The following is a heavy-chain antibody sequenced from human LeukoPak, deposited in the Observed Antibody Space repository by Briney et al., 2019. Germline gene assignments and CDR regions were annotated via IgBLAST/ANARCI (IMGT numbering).Heavy chain of an antibody. D-gene: IGHD1-14*01. V-gene: IGHV3-21*01. Sequence: GGSLRLSCAASGFTFSSYTMNWVRQAPGKGLEWVSSISSSYSYVYYADSVKGRFTISRDNAKNSLYLQMNSLRAEDTAVYYCARAGNDFSLDYWGQGTLVTVSS. CDR2: ISSSYSYV. CDR1: GFTFSSYT. CDR3: ARAGNDFSLDY. J-gene: IGHJ4*02.